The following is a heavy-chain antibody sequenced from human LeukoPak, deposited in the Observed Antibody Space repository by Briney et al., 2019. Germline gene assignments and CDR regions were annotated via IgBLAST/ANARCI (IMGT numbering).Heavy chain of an antibody. Sequence: TGGSLRLSCAGSGFTFSSYAMSWVRQAPGKGLEWVSAISHSSSGTYYVDSVKGRFTISRDNSKNTLYLQMNSLRTEDTAVYYCAGALRLGELSFSFDYWGQGTLVTVSS. V-gene: IGHV3-23*01. D-gene: IGHD3-16*02. CDR3: AGALRLGELSFSFDY. CDR2: ISHSSSGT. CDR1: GFTFSSYA. J-gene: IGHJ4*02.